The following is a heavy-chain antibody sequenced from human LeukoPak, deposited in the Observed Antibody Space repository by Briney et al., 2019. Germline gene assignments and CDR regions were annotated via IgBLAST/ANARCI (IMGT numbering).Heavy chain of an antibody. Sequence: GGSLRLSCAGPGLIFSNYAMTWVRQAPGKGREWVSSITGNGGSAVYTDSVKGRFTTSRDNSKNTLYLQMNSLRAEDTALYYCTKDPNGDYIGAFDPWGQGTLVTVSS. V-gene: IGHV3-23*01. J-gene: IGHJ5*02. CDR3: TKDPNGDYIGAFDP. CDR2: ITGNGGSA. CDR1: GLIFSNYA. D-gene: IGHD4-17*01.